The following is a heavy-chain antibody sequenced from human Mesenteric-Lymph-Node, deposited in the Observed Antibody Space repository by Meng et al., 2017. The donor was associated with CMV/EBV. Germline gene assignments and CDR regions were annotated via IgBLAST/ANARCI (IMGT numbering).Heavy chain of an antibody. J-gene: IGHJ4*02. V-gene: IGHV3-23*01. CDR2: ITGSGDST. D-gene: IGHD6-19*01. Sequence: GESLKISCAASGFTLRSYAMSWVRQAPGKGLEWVSGITGSGDSTYYADSVKGRFTISRDNSKNTLYLQMNSLRAEDTAVYYCARQEGGSGWYKDFYYFDYWGRGTLVTVSS. CDR3: ARQEGGSGWYKDFYYFDY. CDR1: GFTLRSYA.